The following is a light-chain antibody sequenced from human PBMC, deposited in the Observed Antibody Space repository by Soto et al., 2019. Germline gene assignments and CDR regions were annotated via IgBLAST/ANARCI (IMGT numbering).Light chain of an antibody. J-gene: IGLJ1*01. Sequence: QSVLTQPASVSGSPGQSITISCTGTSSDVGSFDVVSWYQQHPGKAPTLIIYAGNRRPSGVSSRFSGSQSDNTPSLTISGLQAEDEADYYCCSYAGSTYVFGSGTKVTDL. CDR3: CSYAGSTYV. V-gene: IGLV2-23*01. CDR2: AGN. CDR1: SSDVGSFDV.